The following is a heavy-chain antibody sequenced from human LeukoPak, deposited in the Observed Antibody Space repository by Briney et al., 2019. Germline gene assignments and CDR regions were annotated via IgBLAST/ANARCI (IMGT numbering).Heavy chain of an antibody. Sequence: ASVKVSCKASGYTFTGYYVHWVRQAPGQGLEWMGRINPNSGDTNYAQKFQGRVTMTRDTSISTAYMELSRLRSDDTAVYYCARDYCGGDRFSDYWGQGTLVTVSS. D-gene: IGHD2-21*02. CDR3: ARDYCGGDRFSDY. CDR2: INPNSGDT. V-gene: IGHV1-2*06. J-gene: IGHJ4*02. CDR1: GYTFTGYY.